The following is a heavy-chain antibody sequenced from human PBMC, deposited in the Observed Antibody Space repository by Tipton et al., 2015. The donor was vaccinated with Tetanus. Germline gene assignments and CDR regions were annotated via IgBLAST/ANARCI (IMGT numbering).Heavy chain of an antibody. CDR1: GGSISSYY. V-gene: IGHV4-59*12. J-gene: IGHJ5*01. CDR3: AREGVLGSSSSSAPTLFPLVS. D-gene: IGHD6-6*01. Sequence: TLSLTCTVSGGSISSYYWSWIRQPPGKGLEWIGYIYYSGSTNYNPSLKSRVTVSVDTSKNQFSLKLSSVTAADTAVYYCAREGVLGSSSSSAPTLFPLVSW. CDR2: IYYSGST.